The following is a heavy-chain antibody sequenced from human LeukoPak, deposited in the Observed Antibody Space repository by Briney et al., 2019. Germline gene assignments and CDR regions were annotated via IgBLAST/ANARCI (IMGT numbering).Heavy chain of an antibody. V-gene: IGHV1-18*01. J-gene: IGHJ4*02. CDR1: GYTFSNYG. CDR3: ARDNYDSCGFSLDY. D-gene: IGHD3-22*01. CDR2: ISAYNGNT. Sequence: ASVKVSCKASGYTFSNYGITWVRQAPGQGLEWMGWISAYNGNTNYTQRLQGRVTMTTDTFTSTAYMDLRSLRSDDTAVHYCARDNYDSCGFSLDYWGQGTVVTVSS.